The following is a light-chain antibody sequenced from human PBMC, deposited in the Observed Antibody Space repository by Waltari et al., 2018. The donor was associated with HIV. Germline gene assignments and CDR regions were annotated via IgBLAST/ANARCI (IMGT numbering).Light chain of an antibody. Sequence: QSALTQPPSASGSLGQSVTISCTGTSSDVGGYEYVSWYQQHPDKAPKLIIYEVNKRPSVVPDRFSGSKSDNTASLTVAGLQDDDEAHYYCASYGDTNRVLFGGGTRVTVL. V-gene: IGLV2-8*01. J-gene: IGLJ6*01. CDR1: SSDVGGYEY. CDR3: ASYGDTNRVL. CDR2: EVN.